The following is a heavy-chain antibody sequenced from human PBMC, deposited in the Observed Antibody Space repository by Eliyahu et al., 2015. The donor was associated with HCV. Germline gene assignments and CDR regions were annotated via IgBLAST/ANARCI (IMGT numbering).Heavy chain of an antibody. CDR2: IYTRGST. CDR1: AGSISSGSYY. D-gene: IGHD5-12*01. J-gene: IGHJ4*02. V-gene: IGHV4-61*02. CDR3: AREYGAVDIVATIWGDPNHYFDY. Sequence: QVQLQESGPGLVKPSQTLSLTCTVSAGSISSGSYYWSWIRQPAGKGLEWIGRIYTRGSTNYNPSLKSRVTISVDTSKNQFSLKLSSVTAADTAVYYCAREYGAVDIVATIWGDPNHYFDYWGQGTLVTVSS.